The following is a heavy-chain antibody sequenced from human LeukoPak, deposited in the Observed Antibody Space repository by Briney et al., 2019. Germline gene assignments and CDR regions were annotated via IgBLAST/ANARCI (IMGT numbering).Heavy chain of an antibody. CDR3: ARSYFSVGAFDI. V-gene: IGHV4-38-2*01. CDR2: VYHSGST. J-gene: IGHJ3*02. CDR1: GYSIRTGYY. Sequence: KPSETLSLTCGVSGYSIRTGYYGGWVRQPPGKDLEWIGSVYHSGSTYYNPSLKSRVNILVDTSKNQFSLSLTSVTAADTAVYYCARSYFSVGAFDIWGQGTMVTVSS. D-gene: IGHD2/OR15-2a*01.